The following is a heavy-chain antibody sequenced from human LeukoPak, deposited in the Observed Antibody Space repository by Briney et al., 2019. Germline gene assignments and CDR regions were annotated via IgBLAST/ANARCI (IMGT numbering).Heavy chain of an antibody. Sequence: GGSLRLSCAASGFTFSSYGMHWVRQAPGKGLEWVAVIWYDGSNKYYADSVKGRFTISRDNSKNTLYLQMNSLRAEDTAVYYRARDFRARQWLSSPGYWGQGTLVTVSS. CDR3: ARDFRARQWLSSPGY. J-gene: IGHJ4*02. V-gene: IGHV3-33*01. CDR2: IWYDGSNK. D-gene: IGHD6-19*01. CDR1: GFTFSSYG.